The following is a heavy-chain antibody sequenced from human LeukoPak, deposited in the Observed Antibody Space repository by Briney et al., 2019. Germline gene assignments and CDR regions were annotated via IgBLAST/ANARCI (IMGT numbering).Heavy chain of an antibody. CDR1: SGSITSYY. V-gene: IGHV4-59*01. J-gene: IGHJ4*02. Sequence: SETLSLTCTVSSGSITSYYWSWIRQPPGKGLEYIGHIYYTGTTNYNPPLKSRVTMSVDTSKSQFSLRLISVTASDTAVYFCAGAPNPHYFDYWGQGTLVAVSS. CDR3: AGAPNPHYFDY. CDR2: IYYTGTT.